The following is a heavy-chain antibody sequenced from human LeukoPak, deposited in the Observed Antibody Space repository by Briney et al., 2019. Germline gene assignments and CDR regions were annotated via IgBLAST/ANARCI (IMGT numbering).Heavy chain of an antibody. Sequence: HPGGSLRLSCAASGFTFSYYAMAWVRQAPGKGLEWVSSISGGGDNTYYADSVKGRFTISRDNSKNTMYLQMNSLRAEDTALYYRAKRYCSSATCYWVAFDIWGQGTMVTVSS. J-gene: IGHJ3*02. D-gene: IGHD2-2*01. CDR1: GFTFSYYA. V-gene: IGHV3-23*01. CDR3: AKRYCSSATCYWVAFDI. CDR2: ISGGGDNT.